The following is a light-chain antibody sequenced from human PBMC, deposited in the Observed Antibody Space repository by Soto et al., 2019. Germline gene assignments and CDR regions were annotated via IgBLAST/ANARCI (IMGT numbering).Light chain of an antibody. Sequence: SYELTQPPSVSVSPGQTASITGSGDKLGDKYACWYQQKPGQSPVLVIYQDSKRPSGSPERFSGSNSGNTATLTISGTQAMDEADYYCQAWDSSTVVFGGGTKVTVL. CDR3: QAWDSSTVV. V-gene: IGLV3-1*01. J-gene: IGLJ2*01. CDR2: QDS. CDR1: KLGDKY.